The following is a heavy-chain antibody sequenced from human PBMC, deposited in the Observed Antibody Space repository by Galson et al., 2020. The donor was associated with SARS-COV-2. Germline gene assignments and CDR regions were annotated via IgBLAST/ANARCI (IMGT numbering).Heavy chain of an antibody. CDR1: GGSFSGYY. CDR2: VNHSGST. CDR3: SRADYFDSSDYYVSSFDY. D-gene: IGHD3-22*01. J-gene: IGHJ4*02. Sequence: SETLSLTCAVYGGSFSGYYWSWIRQPPGKGPEWIGEVNHSGSTNYNPSLKSRVTISVDTSKNQFSLKLSSVTAADTAVYYCSRADYFDSSDYYVSSFDYWGQGTLVTVTS. V-gene: IGHV4-34*01.